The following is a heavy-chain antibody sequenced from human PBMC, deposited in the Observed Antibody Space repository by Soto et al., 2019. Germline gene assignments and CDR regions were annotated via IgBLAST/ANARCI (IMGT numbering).Heavy chain of an antibody. Sequence: SSETLSLTCTVSSGSITGYYWSWIRQPPGKGLEWIGYTYYSGNTNYNPSFKSRVTISVDTSRDQFSLILNSVSTADTAVYYCARTRQNGYFDFWGQGTLVTVSS. CDR1: SGSITGYY. J-gene: IGHJ4*02. V-gene: IGHV4-59*01. CDR2: TYYSGNT. CDR3: ARTRQNGYFDF. D-gene: IGHD2-8*01.